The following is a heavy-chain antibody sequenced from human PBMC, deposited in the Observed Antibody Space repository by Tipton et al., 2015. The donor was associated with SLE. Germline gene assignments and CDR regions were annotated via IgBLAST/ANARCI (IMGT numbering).Heavy chain of an antibody. J-gene: IGHJ4*02. CDR1: GGSISSYY. V-gene: IGHV4-59*01. D-gene: IGHD3-10*01. CDR3: ARTSNYYGSGSYYPN. CDR2: IYYSGST. Sequence: TLSLTCTVSGGSISSYYWSWIRQPPGKGLEWIGYIYYSGSTNYNPSLKSRVTISVDTSKNQFSLKLSSVTAADTAVYYCARTSNYYGSGSYYPNWGQGTLVTVSS.